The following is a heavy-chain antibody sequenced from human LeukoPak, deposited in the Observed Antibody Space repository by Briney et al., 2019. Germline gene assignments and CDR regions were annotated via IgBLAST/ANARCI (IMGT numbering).Heavy chain of an antibody. CDR2: INHSGST. V-gene: IGHV4-34*01. D-gene: IGHD3-3*01. Sequence: PSETLSLTCAVYGGSFSGYYWSWIRQPPGKGLEWIGEINHSGSTNYNPSLKSRVTISVDTSKNQLSLKLSSVTAADTAVYYCARGRYDFWSGYYSPSIDYWGQGTLVTASS. J-gene: IGHJ4*02. CDR3: ARGRYDFWSGYYSPSIDY. CDR1: GGSFSGYY.